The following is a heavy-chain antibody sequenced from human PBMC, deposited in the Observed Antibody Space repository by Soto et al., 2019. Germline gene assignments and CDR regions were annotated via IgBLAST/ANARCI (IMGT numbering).Heavy chain of an antibody. CDR2: IIPIFGTA. D-gene: IGHD3-16*02. J-gene: IGHJ6*02. CDR1: GGTFSSYA. V-gene: IGHV1-69*01. Sequence: QVQLVQSGAEVKKPGSSVKVSCKASGGTFSSYAISWVRQAPGQGLEWMGGIIPIFGTANYAQKFQGRVTIPADESTSTAYMELSSLRSEDTAVYYCARGTYYYYVWGSYRPSNYYGMYVWGQGTTVTVSS. CDR3: ARGTYYYYVWGSYRPSNYYGMYV.